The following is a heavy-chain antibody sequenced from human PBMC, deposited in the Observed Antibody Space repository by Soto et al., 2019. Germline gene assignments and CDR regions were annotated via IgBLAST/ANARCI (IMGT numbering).Heavy chain of an antibody. Sequence: GGSLRLSCAASGFTFSGSAMHWVRQASGKGLEWVSAISGSGASTYYADSVKGRFTISRDNSKNTLYLQMNSLRAEDTAVYYCAHFDWFIDYWGQGTLVTVSS. CDR3: AHFDWFIDY. D-gene: IGHD3-9*01. V-gene: IGHV3-23*01. CDR2: ISGSGAST. J-gene: IGHJ4*02. CDR1: GFTFSGSA.